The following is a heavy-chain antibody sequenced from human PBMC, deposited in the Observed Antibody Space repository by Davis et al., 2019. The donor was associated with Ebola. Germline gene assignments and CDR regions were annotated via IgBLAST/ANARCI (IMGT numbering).Heavy chain of an antibody. Sequence: SVKVSCKASGGTFSSYAISWVRQAPGQGLEWMGGIIPIFGTANYAQKFQGTVTITADKSTSTAYMELSSLRSEDTAVYYCTVTTTHDDYWGQGTLVTVSS. D-gene: IGHD4-11*01. V-gene: IGHV1-69*06. CDR3: TVTTTHDDY. J-gene: IGHJ4*02. CDR2: IIPIFGTA. CDR1: GGTFSSYA.